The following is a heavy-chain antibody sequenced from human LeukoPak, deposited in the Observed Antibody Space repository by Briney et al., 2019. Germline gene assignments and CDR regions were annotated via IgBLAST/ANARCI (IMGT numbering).Heavy chain of an antibody. D-gene: IGHD5-18*01. Sequence: SQTLSLTCAISGDSVSSNSAAWNWIRQSPSRGLEWLGRTYYRSKWYNDYAVSVKSRITINPDTSKNQFSLQLNSVTPEDTAVYYCARDGPRGYSYGLYSSSWYWLDPWGQGTLVTVSS. CDR2: TYYRSKWYN. CDR1: GDSVSSNSAA. CDR3: ARDGPRGYSYGLYSSSWYWLDP. V-gene: IGHV6-1*01. J-gene: IGHJ5*02.